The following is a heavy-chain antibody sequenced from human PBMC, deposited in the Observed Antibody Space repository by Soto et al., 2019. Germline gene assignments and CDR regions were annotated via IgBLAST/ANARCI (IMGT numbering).Heavy chain of an antibody. V-gene: IGHV3-30*18. D-gene: IGHD3-3*01. CDR1: GFTFSSYG. J-gene: IGHJ6*02. Sequence: PGGSLRLSCAASGFTFSSYGMHWVRQAPGKGLEWVAVISYDGSNKYYADSVKGRFTISRDNSKNTLYLQMNSLRAEDTAVYYFAKVLVGGFLDPYYYGLEVWGQGTGVPLS. CDR2: ISYDGSNK. CDR3: AKVLVGGFLDPYYYGLEV.